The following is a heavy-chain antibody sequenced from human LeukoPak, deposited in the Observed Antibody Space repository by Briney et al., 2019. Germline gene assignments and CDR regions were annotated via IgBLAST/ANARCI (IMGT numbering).Heavy chain of an antibody. CDR2: MNPNSGNT. J-gene: IGHJ4*02. D-gene: IGHD6-19*01. Sequence: ASVKVSCKASGYTFTNYDINWVRQATGQGLEWMGWMNPNSGNTGYSQRFQGRVTITRNTSISTAYMELSSLRSEDTAVYYCARGYSSGWYEGFDYWGQGTLVTVSS. CDR1: GYTFTNYD. V-gene: IGHV1-8*03. CDR3: ARGYSSGWYEGFDY.